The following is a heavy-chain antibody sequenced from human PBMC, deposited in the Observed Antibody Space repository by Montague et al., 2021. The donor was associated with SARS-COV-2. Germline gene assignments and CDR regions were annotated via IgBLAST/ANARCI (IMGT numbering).Heavy chain of an antibody. Sequence: SETLSLTCAVSGGSISSSHWWSWVRQPPGKVLEWIGEIYHSGSTNYNPSLKSRVTISIDKSKNQFSLKLSSVTAADTAVYYCAREFRTYGYGGQYWYFDLWGRGTLVTVSS. CDR3: AREFRTYGYGGQYWYFDL. CDR1: GGSISSSHW. D-gene: IGHD3-10*01. J-gene: IGHJ2*01. V-gene: IGHV4-4*02. CDR2: IYHSGST.